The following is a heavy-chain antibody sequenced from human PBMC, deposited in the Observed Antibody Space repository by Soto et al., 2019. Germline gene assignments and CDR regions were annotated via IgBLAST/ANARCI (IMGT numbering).Heavy chain of an antibody. CDR2: ISSSSSYI. V-gene: IGHV3-21*01. CDR3: ARSPTVKRGFGLYYFDY. D-gene: IGHD4-17*01. J-gene: IGHJ4*02. CDR1: GFTFSSYS. Sequence: PGGSLRLSCAASGFTFSSYSMNWVRQAPGKGLEWVSSISSSSSYIYYADSVKGRFSISRDNAKNSLYLQMNSLRAEDTAVYYCARSPTVKRGFGLYYFDYWGQGTLVTVSS.